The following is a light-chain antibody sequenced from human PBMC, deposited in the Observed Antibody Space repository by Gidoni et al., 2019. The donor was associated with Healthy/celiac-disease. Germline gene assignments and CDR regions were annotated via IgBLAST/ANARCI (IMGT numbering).Light chain of an antibody. Sequence: QAVLTQPASLSASPGASASLTCTLRSGINVGTYRIYWYQHKPGSPPQYLLRYKSDSDNQQGSGVPSRFSGSKDASANAGILLISGLQSEDEADYYCMIWHSSAWVFGGGTKLTVL. CDR2: YKSDSDN. CDR1: SGINVGTYR. V-gene: IGLV5-45*01. CDR3: MIWHSSAWV. J-gene: IGLJ3*02.